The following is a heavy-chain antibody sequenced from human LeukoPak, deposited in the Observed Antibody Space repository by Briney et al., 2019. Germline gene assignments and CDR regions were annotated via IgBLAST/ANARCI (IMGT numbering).Heavy chain of an antibody. J-gene: IGHJ6*02. Sequence: SETLSLTCTVSGGPNSGNYWSWIRQPPGKGLEWIGYIYYSGSTNYNPSLKSRVTMSVVTSKNQFSLKLSSVTAADTAVYYCARENYYGMDVWGQGTTVIVSS. CDR2: IYYSGST. CDR3: ARENYYGMDV. V-gene: IGHV4-59*01. CDR1: GGPNSGNY.